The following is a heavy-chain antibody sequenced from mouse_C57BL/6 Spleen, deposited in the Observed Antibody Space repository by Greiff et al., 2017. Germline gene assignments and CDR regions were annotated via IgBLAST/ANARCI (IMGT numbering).Heavy chain of an antibody. J-gene: IGHJ4*01. CDR1: GYTFTDYY. CDR2: IFPGSGST. Sequence: VQLQQSGPELVKPGASVKISCKASGYTFTDYYINWVKQRPGQGLEWIGWIFPGSGSTYYNEKFKGKATLTVDKSSSTAYMLLSSLTSEDSAVYFCARGDYYGSSYATYYAMDYWGQGTSVTVSS. V-gene: IGHV1-75*01. CDR3: ARGDYYGSSYATYYAMDY. D-gene: IGHD1-1*01.